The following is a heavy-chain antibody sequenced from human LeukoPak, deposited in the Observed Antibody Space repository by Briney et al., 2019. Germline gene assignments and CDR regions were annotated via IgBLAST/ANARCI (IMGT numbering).Heavy chain of an antibody. Sequence: SETLSLTCTVSGGSISSYYWSWIRQPPGKGLEWIGYIYYSGRINYNPSLKSRVTISVDTSKNQFSLKLSSVTAADTAVYYCARLRAIAAAGKGAYYYYYGMDVWGQGTTVTVSS. CDR2: IYYSGRI. D-gene: IGHD6-13*01. V-gene: IGHV4-59*01. CDR1: GGSISSYY. CDR3: ARLRAIAAAGKGAYYYYYGMDV. J-gene: IGHJ6*02.